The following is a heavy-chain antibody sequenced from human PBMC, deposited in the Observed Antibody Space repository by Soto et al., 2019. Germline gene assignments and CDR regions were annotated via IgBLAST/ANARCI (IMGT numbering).Heavy chain of an antibody. V-gene: IGHV1-69*06. CDR2: IIPIFGTA. D-gene: IGHD6-6*01. J-gene: IGHJ6*02. CDR3: ARAFHSSSSTYYYYGMDV. CDR1: GGTFSSYA. Sequence: QVQLVQSGAEVKKPGSSVKVSCKASGGTFSSYAINWVRQAPGQGLEWMGGIIPIFGTANYAQKFQGRVTITADKSTSTAYMELSSLRSEDTAVYYCARAFHSSSSTYYYYGMDVWGQGTTVTVSS.